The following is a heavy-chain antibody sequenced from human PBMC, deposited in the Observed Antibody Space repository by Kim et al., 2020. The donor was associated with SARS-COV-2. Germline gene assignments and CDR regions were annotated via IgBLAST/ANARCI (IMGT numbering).Heavy chain of an antibody. D-gene: IGHD1-1*01. V-gene: IGHV7-4-1*02. Sequence: ASVKVSCKASGYTFIHYAMNWVRQAPGQGLEWMGWINTNTGNPTYAQGFTGRFVFSVDTSVTTAFLQINSLEAEDTAVYYCARDFAPGTFFWCQGTLVTVSS. CDR2: INTNTGNP. CDR1: GYTFIHYA. CDR3: ARDFAPGTFF. J-gene: IGHJ4*02.